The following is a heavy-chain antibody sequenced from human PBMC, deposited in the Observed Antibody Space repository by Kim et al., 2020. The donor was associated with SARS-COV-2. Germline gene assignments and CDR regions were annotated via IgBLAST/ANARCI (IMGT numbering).Heavy chain of an antibody. D-gene: IGHD1-7*01. CDR3: ARSIGNYRFDY. CDR1: GFTFSDYY. CDR2: ISGSGSVI. V-gene: IGHV3-11*01. J-gene: IGHJ4*02. Sequence: GGSLRLSCEVSGFTFSDYYMNWIRQVPGKGLEWLSYISGSGSVIDYTDAAKGRFTISRDNAKKSLYLQIDNLRDEDTAMYYCARSIGNYRFDYWGQGALV.